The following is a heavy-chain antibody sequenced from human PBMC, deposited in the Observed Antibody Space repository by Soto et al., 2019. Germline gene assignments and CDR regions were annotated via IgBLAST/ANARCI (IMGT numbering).Heavy chain of an antibody. Sequence: KTSETLSLTCTVSGGSISSGDYYWSWIRQPPGKGLEWIGYIYYSGSTYYNPSLKSRVTISVDTSKNQFSLKLSSVTAADTAVYYCARGGKDYYGMDVWGQGTTVTVSS. CDR1: GGSISSGDYY. D-gene: IGHD1-26*01. CDR2: IYYSGST. CDR3: ARGGKDYYGMDV. V-gene: IGHV4-30-4*01. J-gene: IGHJ6*02.